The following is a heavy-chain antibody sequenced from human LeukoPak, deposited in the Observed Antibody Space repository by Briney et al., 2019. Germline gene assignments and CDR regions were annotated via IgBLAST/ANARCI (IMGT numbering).Heavy chain of an antibody. CDR2: INKDGSIT. Sequence: PGGSLRLSCAASGFTFSSYWMHWVRQAPGKGLVWVSRINKDGSITTYADSVKGRFTISRDNAKKTLYLQMNSLRAEDTAVYYCARDVPGQLGGVDYWGQGTLVTVSS. V-gene: IGHV3-74*01. D-gene: IGHD6-6*01. CDR1: GFTFSSYW. CDR3: ARDVPGQLGGVDY. J-gene: IGHJ4*02.